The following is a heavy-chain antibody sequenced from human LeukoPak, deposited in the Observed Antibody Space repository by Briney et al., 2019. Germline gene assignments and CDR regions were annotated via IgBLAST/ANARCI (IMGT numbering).Heavy chain of an antibody. CDR3: AGSYYYYGMDV. CDR1: GGPISSYY. V-gene: IGHV4-59*01. Sequence: SETLSLTCTVSGGPISSYYWSWIRQPPGKGLEWIGYIYYSGSTNYNPSLKSRVTISVDTSKNQFSLELSSVTAADTAVYYCAGSYYYYGMDVWGQGTTVTVSS. D-gene: IGHD1-26*01. J-gene: IGHJ6*02. CDR2: IYYSGST.